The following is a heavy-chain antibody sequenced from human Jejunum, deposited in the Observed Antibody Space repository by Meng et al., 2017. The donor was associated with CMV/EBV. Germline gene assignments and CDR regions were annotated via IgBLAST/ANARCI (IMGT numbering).Heavy chain of an antibody. CDR2: IYHSGST. J-gene: IGHJ4*02. Sequence: QVQLQESGPGLVXPXXXXXLTCTVSGDSISSANSFWSWVRQPPGKGLEWIGEIYHSGSTNYNPSLKSRVTISVDKSKNQFSLKLSSVTAADTAVYYCARDSSGVPFDYWGQGILVTVSS. CDR1: GDSISSANSF. CDR3: ARDSSGVPFDY. V-gene: IGHV4-4*02. D-gene: IGHD6-6*01.